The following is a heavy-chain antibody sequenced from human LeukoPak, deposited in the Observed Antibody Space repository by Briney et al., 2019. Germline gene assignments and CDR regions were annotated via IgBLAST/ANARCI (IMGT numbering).Heavy chain of an antibody. V-gene: IGHV4-59*01. CDR3: ARGRLWFGEPIHDAFDI. D-gene: IGHD3-10*01. CDR2: IYYSGST. Sequence: KASETLSLTCAVSGGSISSYYWSWIRQPPGKGLEWIGYIYYSGSTNYNPSLKSRVTISVDTSKNQFSLKLSSVTAADTAVYYCARGRLWFGEPIHDAFDIWGQGTMVTVSS. J-gene: IGHJ3*02. CDR1: GGSISSYY.